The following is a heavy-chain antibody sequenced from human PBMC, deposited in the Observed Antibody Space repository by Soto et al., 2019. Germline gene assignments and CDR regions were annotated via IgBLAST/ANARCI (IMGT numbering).Heavy chain of an antibody. J-gene: IGHJ4*02. V-gene: IGHV1-18*01. D-gene: IGHD2-2*01. CDR3: ARDVSSSSCWYGY. Sequence: ASVKVSCKAFGYTFTNYGISWVRQAPGQGLEWMGWISAYNGNTNYAQKLQGRVTMTTDTSTSTAYMELRSLTSDDTAMYYCARDVSSSSCWYGYWGQGTLVTVSS. CDR2: ISAYNGNT. CDR1: GYTFTNYG.